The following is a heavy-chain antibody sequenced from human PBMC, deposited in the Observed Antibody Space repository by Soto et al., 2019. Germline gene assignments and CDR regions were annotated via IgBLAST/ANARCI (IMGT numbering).Heavy chain of an antibody. CDR1: GGTFSSHS. D-gene: IGHD1-1*01. CDR3: ATGSFTSTGGRVGYHYNAMDV. V-gene: IGHV1-69*13. Sequence: SVKVSCKSSGGTFSSHSINWVRQAPGQGLEWMGGIIPIFGPANFAKKFQGRVTITADESTTTAYMELSTLTSEDTAVYYCATGSFTSTGGRVGYHYNAMDVWGQGTTVTVSS. J-gene: IGHJ6*02. CDR2: IIPIFGPA.